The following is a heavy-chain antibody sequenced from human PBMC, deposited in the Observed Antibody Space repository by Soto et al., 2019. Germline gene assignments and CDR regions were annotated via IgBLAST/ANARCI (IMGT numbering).Heavy chain of an antibody. CDR3: STGGYYFDY. CDR1: GFTFNSYG. V-gene: IGHV3-15*07. D-gene: IGHD5-12*01. CDR2: IKSKSDGETI. J-gene: IGHJ4*01. Sequence: GGSLRLSCAASGFTFNSYGIHWVRQAPGKGLEWVGRIKSKSDGETIDYAAPVKGRFSISRDDSKNTVYMQMNSLKTEDTAVYYCSTGGYYFDYWGHGTLVTVSS.